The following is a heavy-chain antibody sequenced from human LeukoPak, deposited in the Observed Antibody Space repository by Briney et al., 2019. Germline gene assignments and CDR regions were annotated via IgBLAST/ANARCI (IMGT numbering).Heavy chain of an antibody. CDR3: ARASWPYGSGSAWELRYYFDY. V-gene: IGHV1-18*01. Sequence: GASVKVSCKASGYTFTSYGISWVRQAPGQGLEWMGWISAYNGNTNYAQKLQDRVTMTTDTSTSTAYMELRSLRSDDTAVYYCARASWPYGSGSAWELRYYFDYWGQGTLVTVSS. J-gene: IGHJ4*02. D-gene: IGHD3-10*01. CDR1: GYTFTSYG. CDR2: ISAYNGNT.